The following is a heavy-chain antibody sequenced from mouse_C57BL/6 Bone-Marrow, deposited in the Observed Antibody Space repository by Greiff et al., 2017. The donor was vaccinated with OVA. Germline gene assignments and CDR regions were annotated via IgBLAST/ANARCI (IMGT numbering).Heavy chain of an antibody. D-gene: IGHD4-1*01. CDR3: GRGGTSPFAY. V-gene: IGHV1-42*01. Sequence: EVKLVESGPELVKPGASVKISCKASGYSFTGYYMNWVKQSPEKSLEWIGEINPSTGGTTYNQKFKAKATLTVDKSSSTAYMQLKSLTSEDSAVYHCGRGGTSPFAYWGQGTLVTVSA. J-gene: IGHJ3*01. CDR2: INPSTGGT. CDR1: GYSFTGYY.